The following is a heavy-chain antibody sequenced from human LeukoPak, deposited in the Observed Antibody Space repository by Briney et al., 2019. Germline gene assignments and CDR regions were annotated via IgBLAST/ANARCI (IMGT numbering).Heavy chain of an antibody. V-gene: IGHV4-59*01. D-gene: IGHD6-6*01. J-gene: IGHJ5*02. CDR2: IYYSGST. CDR3: ARLLGFEYSSSSGWFDP. CDR1: GFTFSSYA. Sequence: PGGSLRLSCAASGFTFSSYAMSWIRQPPGKGLEWIGYIYYSGSTNYNPSLKSRVTISVETSKNEFSLKLRSVTAADTAVYYCARLLGFEYSSSSGWFDPWGQGTLVTVSS.